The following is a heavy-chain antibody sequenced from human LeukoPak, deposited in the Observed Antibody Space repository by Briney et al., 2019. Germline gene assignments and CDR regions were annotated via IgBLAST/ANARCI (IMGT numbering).Heavy chain of an antibody. CDR1: GGSISSSSYY. J-gene: IGHJ4*02. Sequence: PSETLSLTCTVSGGSISSSSYYWGWIRQPPGKGLEWIGSIYYSGSTYYNPSLKSRVTISVDTSKNRFSLKLTSVTAADTAVYYCARHAGGGYSKIVDYWGQGTLVTVSS. V-gene: IGHV4-39*01. CDR2: IYYSGST. CDR3: ARHAGGGYSKIVDY. D-gene: IGHD5-18*01.